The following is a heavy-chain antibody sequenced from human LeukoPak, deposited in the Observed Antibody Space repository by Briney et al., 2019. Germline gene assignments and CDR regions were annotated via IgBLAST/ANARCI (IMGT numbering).Heavy chain of an antibody. CDR1: GGSISSHY. J-gene: IGHJ6*03. Sequence: PSETLSLTCAVSGGSISSHYWSWIRQPPGKGLEWIGYIYYSGSTNYNPSLKSRVTISVDTSKNQFSLKLSSVTAADTAVYYCARGYYPDVWGKGTTVTVSS. V-gene: IGHV4-59*11. CDR2: IYYSGST. CDR3: ARGYYPDV.